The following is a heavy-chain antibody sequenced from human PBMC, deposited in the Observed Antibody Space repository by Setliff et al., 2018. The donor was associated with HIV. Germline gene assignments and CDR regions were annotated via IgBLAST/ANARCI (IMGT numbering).Heavy chain of an antibody. CDR1: GGSISSGAFY. V-gene: IGHV4-31*03. Sequence: SETLSLTCTVSGGSISSGAFYWSWIRQHPGKGLEWIGDIYYIGSTFYNPSLKSRITISVDTSKNHFSLRLRSVTAADTAVYYCAGRSVAGAFDIWGQGTKVTVSS. CDR3: AGRSVAGAFDI. J-gene: IGHJ3*02. CDR2: IYYIGST. D-gene: IGHD6-19*01.